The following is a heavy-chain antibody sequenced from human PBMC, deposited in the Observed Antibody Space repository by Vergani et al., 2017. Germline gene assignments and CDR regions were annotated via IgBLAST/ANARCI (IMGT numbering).Heavy chain of an antibody. CDR2: MNPNSGNT. V-gene: IGHV1-8*01. D-gene: IGHD3-10*01. CDR1: GYTFTSYD. CDR3: ATIEDTMVRGATKYS. J-gene: IGHJ4*02. Sequence: QVQLVQSGAEVKKPGASVKVSCKASGYTFTSYDINWVRQATGQGLEWMGWMNPNSGNTGYAQKFQGRVTMTEDTSTDTAYMELSSLRSEDTAVYYCATIEDTMVRGATKYSWGQGTLVTVSS.